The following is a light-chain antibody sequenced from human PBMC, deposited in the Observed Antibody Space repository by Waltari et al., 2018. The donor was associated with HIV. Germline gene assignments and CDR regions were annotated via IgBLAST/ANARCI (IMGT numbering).Light chain of an antibody. CDR3: AAWDDSLNGVV. CDR2: HNY. Sequence: QSVLTQPPSASGTPGQRVTISCSGSSSNIGGNPVTWYQQLPGTAPKLLLYHNYPRPSGVPARCSCSKSGTSASLAISGLQSEDEAAYYCAAWDDSLNGVVFGGGTKLTVL. CDR1: SSNIGGNP. J-gene: IGLJ2*01. V-gene: IGLV1-44*01.